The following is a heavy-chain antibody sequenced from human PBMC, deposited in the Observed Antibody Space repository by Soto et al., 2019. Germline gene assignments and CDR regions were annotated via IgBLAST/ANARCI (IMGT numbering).Heavy chain of an antibody. D-gene: IGHD3-16*02. CDR2: INHSGST. J-gene: IGHJ4*02. V-gene: IGHV4-34*01. Sequence: SETLSLTCAVYGGSFSGYFWSWIRQPPGKGLEWIGEINHSGSTNYNPSLKSRVTISVDKFKNQFSLKLDSVTAADTAVYYCARGERNDYVWGTYRYSALIFDFWGQGGLVTVSS. CDR1: GGSFSGYF. CDR3: ARGERNDYVWGTYRYSALIFDF.